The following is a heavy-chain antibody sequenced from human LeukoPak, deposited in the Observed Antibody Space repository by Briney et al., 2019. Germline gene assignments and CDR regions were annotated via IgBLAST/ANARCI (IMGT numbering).Heavy chain of an antibody. CDR2: INSNTGDT. J-gene: IGHJ5*02. Sequence: ASVKVSCKASGYTFTGYYIHWVRQAPGQGLDWMGWINSNTGDTNYAQKFQGRVTMTRDTSISTAYMELSRLRSDDAAVYYCARDKSGHWFDPWGQGTLVTVSA. CDR3: ARDKSGHWFDP. CDR1: GYTFTGYY. V-gene: IGHV1-2*02.